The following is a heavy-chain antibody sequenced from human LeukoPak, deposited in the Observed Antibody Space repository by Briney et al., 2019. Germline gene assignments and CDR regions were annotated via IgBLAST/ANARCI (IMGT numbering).Heavy chain of an antibody. Sequence: GGSLRLSCVASGFTFTNYALSWVRQAPGKGLEWVANIKRDESEEYYVDSVKGRFTISRDNAKNSLYLQMNSLRAEDTAVYYCAAGGSEGYYYYYMDVWGKGTTVTVSS. CDR3: AAGGSEGYYYYYMDV. V-gene: IGHV3-7*03. CDR1: GFTFTNYA. D-gene: IGHD1-14*01. CDR2: IKRDESEE. J-gene: IGHJ6*03.